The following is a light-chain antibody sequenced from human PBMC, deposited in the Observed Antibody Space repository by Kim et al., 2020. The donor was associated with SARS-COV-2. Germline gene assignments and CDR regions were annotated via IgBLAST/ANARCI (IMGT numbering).Light chain of an antibody. CDR1: QSLLHSNGYNY. Sequence: DIVMTQSPLSLPVTPGEPASISCRSSQSLLHSNGYNYLDWYLQKPGQSPHLLIYVGSSRASGVPDRFSGTGSGTDFTLKISRVEAEDVGVYYCMQTLQTPFTFGGGTKVDIK. J-gene: IGKJ4*01. CDR2: VGS. CDR3: MQTLQTPFT. V-gene: IGKV2-28*01.